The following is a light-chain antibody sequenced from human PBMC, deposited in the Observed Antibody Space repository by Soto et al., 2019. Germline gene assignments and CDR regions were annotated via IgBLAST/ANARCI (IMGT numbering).Light chain of an antibody. V-gene: IGLV2-14*01. CDR2: EVS. CDR3: SSYTSSSTLEV. J-gene: IGLJ1*01. Sequence: QSVLTQPASVSGSPGQSITISCTGTSSDVGGYNYVSWYQQHPGKAPKLMIYEVSTRPSGVSNRVSGSKSGNTASLTISGLHAEYEADYYCSSYTSSSTLEVFGTGTKVTVL. CDR1: SSDVGGYNY.